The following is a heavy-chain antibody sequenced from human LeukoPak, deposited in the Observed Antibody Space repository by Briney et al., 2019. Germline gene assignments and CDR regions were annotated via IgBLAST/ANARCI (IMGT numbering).Heavy chain of an antibody. CDR1: GYTFTSYG. V-gene: IGHV1-18*01. J-gene: IGHJ5*02. D-gene: IGHD6-19*01. Sequence: GASVKVTCKASGYTFTSYGISWVRQAPGQGLEWMGWISAYNGNTNYAQKLQGRVTMTTDTSTSTAYMELRSLRSDDTAVYYCARADDLRAAVALDWFDPWGQGTLVTVSS. CDR3: ARADDLRAAVALDWFDP. CDR2: ISAYNGNT.